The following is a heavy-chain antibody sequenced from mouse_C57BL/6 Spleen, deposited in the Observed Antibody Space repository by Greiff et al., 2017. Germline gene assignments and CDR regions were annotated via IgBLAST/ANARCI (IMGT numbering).Heavy chain of an antibody. CDR1: GYTFTSYW. CDR3: ARGITTVVGFPFDY. V-gene: IGHV1-59*01. Sequence: VQLQQPGAELVRPGTSVKLSCKASGYTFTSYWMHWVKQRPGQGLEWIGVIDPSDSYTNYNQKFKGKATLTVDTSSSTAYMQLSSLTSEDSAVYYCARGITTVVGFPFDYWGKGTTLTVSS. CDR2: IDPSDSYT. J-gene: IGHJ2*01. D-gene: IGHD1-1*01.